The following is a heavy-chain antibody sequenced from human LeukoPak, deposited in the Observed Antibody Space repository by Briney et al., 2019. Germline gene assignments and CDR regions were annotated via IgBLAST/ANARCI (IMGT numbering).Heavy chain of an antibody. CDR2: IYYSGST. J-gene: IGHJ4*02. CDR1: GGSISSYY. D-gene: IGHD3-16*01. CDR3: ARGLVTFGGVIFDY. Sequence: PSETLSLTCTVSGGSISSYYWSWIRQPPGKGLEWIGYIYYSGSTNYNPSLKSRVTISVDTSKNQFCLKLSSVTAADTAVYYCARGLVTFGGVIFDYWGQGTLVTVSS. V-gene: IGHV4-59*01.